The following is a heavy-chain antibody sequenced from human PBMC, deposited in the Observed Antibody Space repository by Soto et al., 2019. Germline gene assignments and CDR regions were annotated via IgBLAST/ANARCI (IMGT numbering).Heavy chain of an antibody. CDR3: ASLRGDSSGYYYNYFDY. CDR2: IIPIFGTA. J-gene: IGHJ4*02. D-gene: IGHD3-22*01. Sequence: GASVKVSCKASGGTVSSYAISWVRQAHGQGLEWMGGIIPIFGTANYAQKFQGRVTITADESTSTAYMELSSLRSEDTAVYYCASLRGDSSGYYYNYFDYWGQGTLVTVSS. CDR1: GGTVSSYA. V-gene: IGHV1-69*13.